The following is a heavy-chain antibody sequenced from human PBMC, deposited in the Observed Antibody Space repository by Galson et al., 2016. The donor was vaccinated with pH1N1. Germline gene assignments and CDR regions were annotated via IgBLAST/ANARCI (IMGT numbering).Heavy chain of an antibody. D-gene: IGHD6-19*01. V-gene: IGHV1-69*06. CDR2: IIPLYVTT. CDR3: ARAIGYNSGWFWGRPSFDDAFDI. CDR1: GDTFSKFA. Sequence: SVKVSCKASGDTFSKFALSWVRQAPGRGLEWMGAIIPLYVTTNYAQKFQGRVRLTADNSATTVYMELSGLRSEDTAMYFCARAIGYNSGWFWGRPSFDDAFDIWGQGTMVIVSS. J-gene: IGHJ3*02.